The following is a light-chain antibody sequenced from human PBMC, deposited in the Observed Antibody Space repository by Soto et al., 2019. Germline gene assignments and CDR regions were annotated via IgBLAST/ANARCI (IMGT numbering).Light chain of an antibody. CDR3: QQYDSSPLT. CDR2: GAS. J-gene: IGKJ4*01. V-gene: IGKV3-20*01. Sequence: EIVLTQSPGTLSLSPGERATLSCRASQNVSSSYLAWYQQKPGQAPRLVIYGASSRATGIPDRFSGSGSGTDFTLTISRLEPEDFAVYYCQQYDSSPLTFGGGTKVEIK. CDR1: QNVSSSY.